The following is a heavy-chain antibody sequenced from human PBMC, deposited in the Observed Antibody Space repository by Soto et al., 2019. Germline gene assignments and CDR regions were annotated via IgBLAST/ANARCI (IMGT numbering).Heavy chain of an antibody. D-gene: IGHD6-6*01. CDR2: INPNSGGT. CDR1: GYTFTGYY. V-gene: IGHV1-2*02. CDR3: ARGSSSGPTTGFDP. Sequence: ASVKVSCKASGYTFTGYYMHWVRQAPGQGLEWMGWINPNSGGTDYAQKFQGRVTMTRDTSISTAYMELSRLRSDDTAAYYCARGSSSGPTTGFDPGGQGTLVTVS. J-gene: IGHJ5*02.